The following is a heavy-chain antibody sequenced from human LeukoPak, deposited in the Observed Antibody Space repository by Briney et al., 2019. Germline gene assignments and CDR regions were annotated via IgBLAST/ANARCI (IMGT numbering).Heavy chain of an antibody. CDR2: INHSGST. D-gene: IGHD3-10*01. CDR1: GGSFSGYY. Sequence: SETLSLICAVYGGSFSGYYWRWIRQPPGKGLEWIGEINHSGSTNYNPSLKSRVTISVDTSKNQFSLKLSSVTAADTAVYYCASNPLYYYGSGSYIFDYWGQGTLVTVSS. V-gene: IGHV4-34*01. CDR3: ASNPLYYYGSGSYIFDY. J-gene: IGHJ4*02.